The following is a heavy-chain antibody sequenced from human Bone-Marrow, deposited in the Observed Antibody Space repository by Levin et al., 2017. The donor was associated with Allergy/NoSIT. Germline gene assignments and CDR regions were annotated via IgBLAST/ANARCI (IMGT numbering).Heavy chain of an antibody. V-gene: IGHV1-8*01. CDR3: ARGDAFGGVIVPRGYYYYDGMDG. Sequence: ESLKISCKASGYTFTSYDINWVRQATGQGLEWMGWMNPNSGNTGYAQKFQGRVTMTRNTSISTAYMELSSLRSEDTAVYYCARGDAFGGVIVPRGYYYYDGMDGWGQGTTVTVSS. CDR2: MNPNSGNT. CDR1: GYTFTSYD. D-gene: IGHD3-16*02. J-gene: IGHJ6*02.